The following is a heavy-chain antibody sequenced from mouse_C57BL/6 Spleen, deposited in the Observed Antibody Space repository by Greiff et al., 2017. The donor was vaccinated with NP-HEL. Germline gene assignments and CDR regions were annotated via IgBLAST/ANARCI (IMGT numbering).Heavy chain of an antibody. V-gene: IGHV1-59*01. CDR1: GYTFTSYW. D-gene: IGHD1-1*01. Sequence: QVQLQQPGAELVRPGTSVKLSCTASGYTFTSYWMHWVKQRPGQGLEWIGVIDPSDSYTNYNQKFKGKATLTVDTSSSTAYMQLSRLTSEDSAVYYSEREGRYGSSGYWGQGTTLTVSS. CDR3: EREGRYGSSGY. J-gene: IGHJ2*01. CDR2: IDPSDSYT.